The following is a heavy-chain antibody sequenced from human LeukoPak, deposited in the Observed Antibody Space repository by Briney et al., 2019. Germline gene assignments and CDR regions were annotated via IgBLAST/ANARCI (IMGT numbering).Heavy chain of an antibody. V-gene: IGHV4-59*01. D-gene: IGHD3-9*01. CDR1: GGSISSYY. J-gene: IGHJ4*02. Sequence: SETLSLTCTVSGGSISSYYWSWIRQPPGKGLEWIGYIYYSGSTNYNPSLKSRVTISVDTSKNQFSLKLSSVTAADTAVYYRARVLASYDILTGYPKYYFDYWGQGTLVTVSS. CDR3: ARVLASYDILTGYPKYYFDY. CDR2: IYYSGST.